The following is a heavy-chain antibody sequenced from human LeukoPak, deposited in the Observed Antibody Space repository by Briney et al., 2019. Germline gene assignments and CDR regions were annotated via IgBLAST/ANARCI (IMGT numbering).Heavy chain of an antibody. V-gene: IGHV3-23*01. Sequence: GGSLRLPCAASGFTFTIYAMSWVRQAPGKGLEWVSGISGSGDSTYYADSVKGRFTISRDNSKNTLYLQMNSLRAEDMAVYYCAKDRTTVTTYYNYYMDVWGKGTTVTVSS. J-gene: IGHJ6*03. CDR1: GFTFTIYA. CDR3: AKDRTTVTTYYNYYMDV. CDR2: ISGSGDST. D-gene: IGHD4-11*01.